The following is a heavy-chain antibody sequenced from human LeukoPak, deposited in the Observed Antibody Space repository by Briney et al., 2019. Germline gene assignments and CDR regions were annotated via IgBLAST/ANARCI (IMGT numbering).Heavy chain of an antibody. J-gene: IGHJ6*03. CDR3: ARGGSSSHMDV. CDR2: INPSGDNT. Sequence: ASVKVSCKASGYTFTNNFMHWVRQAPGQGLEWIGIINPSGDNTWYAQKLQGRVTMTTDTSTSTAYMELRSLRSDDTAVYYCARGGSSSHMDVWGKGTTVTISS. D-gene: IGHD6-6*01. CDR1: GYTFTNNF. V-gene: IGHV1-46*01.